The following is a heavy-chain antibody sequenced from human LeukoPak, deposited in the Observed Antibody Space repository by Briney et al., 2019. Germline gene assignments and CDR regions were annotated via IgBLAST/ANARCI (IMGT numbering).Heavy chain of an antibody. D-gene: IGHD3-10*01. CDR2: IYYSGST. CDR1: GGSISSYY. J-gene: IGHJ4*02. Sequence: SETLSLTCTVSGGSISSYYWSWIRQPPGKGLEWIGYIYYSGSTNYNPSLKSRVTISVDTSKNQFSLKLSSVTAADTAVYYCARGITMVRRVITSLFDYWGQGTLVTVSS. V-gene: IGHV4-59*01. CDR3: ARGITMVRRVITSLFDY.